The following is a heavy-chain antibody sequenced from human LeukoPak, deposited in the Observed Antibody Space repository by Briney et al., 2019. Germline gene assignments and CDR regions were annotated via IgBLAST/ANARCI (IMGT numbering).Heavy chain of an antibody. V-gene: IGHV3-11*01. CDR3: ARSLPVGWFDP. CDR1: GFTFSDYY. CDR2: ISSSGSTI. J-gene: IGHJ5*02. Sequence: GSLRLSCAASGFTFSDYYMSWIRQAPGKGLEWVSYISSSGSTIYYADSVKGRFTISRDNSKNTLYLQMNSLRAEDTAVYYCARSLPVGWFDPWGQGTLVTVSS.